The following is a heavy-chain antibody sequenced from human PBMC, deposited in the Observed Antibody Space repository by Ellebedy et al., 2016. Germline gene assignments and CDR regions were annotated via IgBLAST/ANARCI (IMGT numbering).Heavy chain of an antibody. D-gene: IGHD3-22*01. V-gene: IGHV1-69*13. Sequence: SVKVSCXASGGTFSSYAISWVRQAPGQGLEWMGGIIPIFGTANYAQKFQGRVTITADESTSTAYMELSSLRSEDTAVYYCAREGRGYSPGRAFDIWGQGTMVTVSS. CDR1: GGTFSSYA. J-gene: IGHJ3*02. CDR2: IIPIFGTA. CDR3: AREGRGYSPGRAFDI.